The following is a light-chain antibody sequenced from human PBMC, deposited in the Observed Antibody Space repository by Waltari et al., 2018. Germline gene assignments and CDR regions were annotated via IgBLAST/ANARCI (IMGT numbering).Light chain of an antibody. V-gene: IGKV1-39*01. CDR2: AAS. CDR3: QQSHTTPWT. Sequence: DIQMTQAPPSLSASVGDRATITCRATQSISRYLNWYQQKLGKAPKLLIYAASSLQSGVPSRFTGSGSGTDFTLTISSLQPEDFATYYCQQSHTTPWTFGPGTKVEVK. J-gene: IGKJ1*01. CDR1: QSISRY.